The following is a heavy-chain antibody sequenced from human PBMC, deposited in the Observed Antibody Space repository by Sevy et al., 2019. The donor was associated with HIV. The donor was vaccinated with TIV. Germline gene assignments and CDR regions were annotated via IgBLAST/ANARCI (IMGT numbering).Heavy chain of an antibody. CDR1: GFTFSSCA. CDR3: AKGNNGELNFYFYYYLDV. V-gene: IGHV3-23*01. J-gene: IGHJ6*03. D-gene: IGHD3-10*01. Sequence: GGSLRLSCVASGFTFSSCAMDWVRQAPGKGLEWVSSISGSGDSTYYAASVKGRFTTSRDNSKNTLYLQMNSLRAEDTAVYYCAKGNNGELNFYFYYYLDVWGKGTTVTVSS. CDR2: ISGSGDST.